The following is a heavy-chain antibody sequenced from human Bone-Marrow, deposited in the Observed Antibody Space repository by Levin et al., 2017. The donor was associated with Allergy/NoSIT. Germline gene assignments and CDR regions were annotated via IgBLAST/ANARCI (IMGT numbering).Heavy chain of an antibody. D-gene: IGHD3-10*01. CDR2: IYHSGST. CDR1: GYSISSGYY. CDR3: ARDTRGVGSIISEWFDP. J-gene: IGHJ5*02. Sequence: SQTLSLTCAVSGYSISSGYYWGWIRQPPGKGLEWIGSIYHSGSTYYNPSLKSRVTISVDTSKNQFSLKLSSVTAADTAVYYCARDTRGVGSIISEWFDPWGQGILVTVSS. V-gene: IGHV4-38-2*02.